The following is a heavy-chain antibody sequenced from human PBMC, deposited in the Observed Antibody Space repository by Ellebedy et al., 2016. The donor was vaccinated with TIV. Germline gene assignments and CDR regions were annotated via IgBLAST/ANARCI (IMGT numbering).Heavy chain of an antibody. V-gene: IGHV3-7*01. CDR3: ARDPVRDYDILTGRYYYYYGMDV. J-gene: IGHJ6*02. CDR1: GFTFSSYW. CDR2: IKQDGSEK. D-gene: IGHD3-9*01. Sequence: GGSLRLXCSASGFTFSSYWMSWVRQAPGKGLEWVANIKQDGSEKYYVDSVKGRFTISRDNAKNSLYLQMNSLRAEDTAVYYCARDPVRDYDILTGRYYYYYGMDVWGQGTTVTVSS.